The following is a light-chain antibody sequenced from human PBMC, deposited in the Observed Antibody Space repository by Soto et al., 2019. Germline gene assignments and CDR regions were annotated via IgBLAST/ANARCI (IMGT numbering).Light chain of an antibody. J-gene: IGLJ3*02. V-gene: IGLV2-23*01. Sequence: QSALTQPASVSGSPGQSITISCTGTNSDVGSYNFVSWYQQHPGKVPKLIIYEATKRPSGLSNRFSGSKSGNTASLTISGRQAEDEADYYCCSFAGSGATWVFGGGTKLTVL. CDR3: CSFAGSGATWV. CDR2: EAT. CDR1: NSDVGSYNF.